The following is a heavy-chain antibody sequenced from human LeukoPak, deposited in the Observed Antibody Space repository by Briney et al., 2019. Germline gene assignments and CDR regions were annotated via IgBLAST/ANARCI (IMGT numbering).Heavy chain of an antibody. Sequence: SETLSRTCIVSGYSISCGYYWGWTPQPPGKGLEMIEHIDHSGSTYYNPSLKSRVTRSADTAHNHLSIKQSAVPAADRAVYYCARQLGPRQYFQHWRRGTLLSVPS. J-gene: IGHJ1*01. V-gene: IGHV4-38-2*02. CDR1: GYSISCGYY. CDR3: ARQLGPRQYFQH. D-gene: IGHD6-13*01. CDR2: IDHSGST.